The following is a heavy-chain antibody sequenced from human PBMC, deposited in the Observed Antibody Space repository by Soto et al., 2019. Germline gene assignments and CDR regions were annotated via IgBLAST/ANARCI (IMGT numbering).Heavy chain of an antibody. D-gene: IGHD5-18*01. CDR1: GYSFTSYW. V-gene: IGHV5-51*01. CDR3: ARRGSSYGSPFDY. CDR2: IYPGDSDT. J-gene: IGHJ4*02. Sequence: GESMKISCKGSGYSFTSYWIGGVRQMPGKGLEWMGIIYPGDSDTRYRPSFQGQVTISADNSISTAYLHWSTLNASDTSMSFFARRGSSYGSPFDYWGQGTLVTVSS.